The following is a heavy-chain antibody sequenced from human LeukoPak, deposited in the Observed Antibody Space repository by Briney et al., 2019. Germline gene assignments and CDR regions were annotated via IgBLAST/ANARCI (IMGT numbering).Heavy chain of an antibody. CDR2: ISWDGGST. J-gene: IGHJ6*04. CDR1: GFTFDDYA. CDR3: AKDMDRITMVRGVIINHQDYYYGMDV. Sequence: GGSLGLSCAASGFTFDDYAMHWVRQAPGKGLEWVSLISWDGGSTYYADSVKGRFTISRDNSKNSLYLQMNSLRAEDTALYYCAKDMDRITMVRGVIINHQDYYYGMDVWGKGTTVTVSS. V-gene: IGHV3-43D*04. D-gene: IGHD3-10*01.